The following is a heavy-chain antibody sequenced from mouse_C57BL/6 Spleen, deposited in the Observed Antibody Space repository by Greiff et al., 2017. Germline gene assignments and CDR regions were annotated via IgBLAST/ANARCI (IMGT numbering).Heavy chain of an antibody. CDR2: IYPGDGDT. CDR1: GYAFSSSW. J-gene: IGHJ4*01. CDR3: ASPGIYYYGSSYVDYAMDY. Sequence: QVQLKESGPELVKPGASVQISCKASGYAFSSSWMNWVKQRPGKGLEWIGRIYPGDGDTNYNGKFKGKATLTADKSSSTAYMQLSSLTSEDSAVYFCASPGIYYYGSSYVDYAMDYWGQGTSVTVSS. D-gene: IGHD1-1*01. V-gene: IGHV1-82*01.